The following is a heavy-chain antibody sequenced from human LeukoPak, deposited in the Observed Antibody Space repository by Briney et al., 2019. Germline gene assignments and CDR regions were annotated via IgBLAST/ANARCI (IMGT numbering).Heavy chain of an antibody. V-gene: IGHV3-74*01. CDR3: ARTNYYFES. J-gene: IGHJ4*02. CDR1: GLTFNTYYW. CDR2: INSDGSTT. Sequence: GGSLRLSCVASGLTFNTYYWMHWVRQTPRKGLVWVSRINSDGSTTHYTDSVKGRFTISRDDAKNTLYLQMTSLRAEDTGVYYCARTNYYFESWGQGTLVTVSS.